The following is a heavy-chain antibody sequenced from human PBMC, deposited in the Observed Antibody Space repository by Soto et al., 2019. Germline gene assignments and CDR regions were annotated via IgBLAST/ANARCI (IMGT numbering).Heavy chain of an antibody. CDR2: IYYSGST. Sequence: PSETLSLTCTFSGGSISSYYWSWIRQPPGKGLEWIGYIYYSGSTNYNPSLKSRVTISVDTSKNQFSLKLSSVTAADTAVYYCARVRTLITIFGQETQNWFDPWGQGTLVTVSS. CDR1: GGSISSYY. CDR3: ARVRTLITIFGQETQNWFDP. J-gene: IGHJ5*02. D-gene: IGHD3-3*01. V-gene: IGHV4-59*01.